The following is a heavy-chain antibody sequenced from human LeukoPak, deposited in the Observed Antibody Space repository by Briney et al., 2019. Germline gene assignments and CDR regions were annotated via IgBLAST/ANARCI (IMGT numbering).Heavy chain of an antibody. D-gene: IGHD2-2*02. CDR1: GGSISSSSYY. CDR3: ARLYPFLDY. Sequence: PSATLSLTCTVSGGSISSSSYYWGWIRQPPGKGLEWIGSIYYSGSTYYNPSLKSRVTISVDTSKNQFSLKLSSVTAADTAVYYCARLYPFLDYWGQGTLVTVSS. V-gene: IGHV4-39*01. J-gene: IGHJ4*02. CDR2: IYYSGST.